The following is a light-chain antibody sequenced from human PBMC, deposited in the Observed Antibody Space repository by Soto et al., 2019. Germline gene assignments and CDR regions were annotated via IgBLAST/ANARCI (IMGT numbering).Light chain of an antibody. CDR2: AAS. J-gene: IGKJ1*01. V-gene: IGKV1-39*01. CDR3: QQCYCTPWT. CDR1: QGISSY. Sequence: DIQMTQSPSSLSESAGDRVTITCRASQGISSYLNWYQQRPGKAPKLLISAASSLPSGVPSRFSGSGSETDFTLTISSLQPEDFATYSCQQCYCTPWTFGQGTKVDIK.